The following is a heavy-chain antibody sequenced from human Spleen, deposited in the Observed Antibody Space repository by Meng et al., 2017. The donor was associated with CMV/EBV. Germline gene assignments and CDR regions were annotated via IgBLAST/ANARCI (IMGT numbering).Heavy chain of an antibody. CDR2: INTYNGNT. Sequence: ASVKVSCKGSEYNFASYGITWVRQAPGQGLEWMGWINTYNGNTKYAQKFQDRVIMTTDRSTRTVFMELRSLRSDDTAVYYCARSITIFQIDYWGQGTLVTVS. V-gene: IGHV1-18*01. D-gene: IGHD3-3*01. CDR3: ARSITIFQIDY. CDR1: EYNFASYG. J-gene: IGHJ4*02.